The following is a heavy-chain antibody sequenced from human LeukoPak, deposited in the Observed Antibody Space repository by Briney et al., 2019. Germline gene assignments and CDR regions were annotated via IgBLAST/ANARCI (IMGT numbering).Heavy chain of an antibody. CDR3: ARRQGSSWSYYFDY. D-gene: IGHD6-13*01. V-gene: IGHV4-59*08. J-gene: IGHJ4*02. Sequence: SETLSLTCTISGGSISSYYWSWIRQPPGKGLEWIGYVYYSGSTNYNPSLKSRVTISVDTSKNQFSLKLSSVTAADTAVYYCARRQGSSWSYYFDYWGQGTLVTVSS. CDR1: GGSISSYY. CDR2: VYYSGST.